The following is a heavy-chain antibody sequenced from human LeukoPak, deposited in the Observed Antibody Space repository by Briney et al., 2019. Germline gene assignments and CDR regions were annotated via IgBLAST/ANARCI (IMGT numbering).Heavy chain of an antibody. CDR1: GGFISSSTYY. CDR3: ARVGGDDTYSGSSVAAFDI. Sequence: SETLSLTCIVSGGFISSSTYYWGWIRQPPGKGLEWIGSIYYSGSTYYNPSLKSRVTISVDTSKNQFSLKLSSVTAADTAVYYCARVGGDDTYSGSSVAAFDIWGQGTMVTVSS. J-gene: IGHJ3*02. D-gene: IGHD1-26*01. V-gene: IGHV4-39*07. CDR2: IYYSGST.